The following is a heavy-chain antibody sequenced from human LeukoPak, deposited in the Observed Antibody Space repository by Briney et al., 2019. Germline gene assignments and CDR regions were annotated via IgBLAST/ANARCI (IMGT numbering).Heavy chain of an antibody. CDR3: ARKGDSGSYAI. D-gene: IGHD3-16*01. CDR2: INYSGRT. CDR1: GGSISSSDYY. Sequence: SETLSLTCTVSGGSISSSDYYWGWIRQPPGKGVEWIGSINYSGRTYNNPSLKSRVTISVDTSKNQFSLKLSSVTAADTAVYYCARKGDSGSYAIWGQGTMVTVSS. V-gene: IGHV4-39*01. J-gene: IGHJ3*02.